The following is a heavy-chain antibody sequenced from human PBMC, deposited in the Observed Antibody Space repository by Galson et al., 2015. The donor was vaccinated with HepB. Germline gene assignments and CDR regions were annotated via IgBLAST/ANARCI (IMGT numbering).Heavy chain of an antibody. V-gene: IGHV3-30-3*01. D-gene: IGHD3-10*02. CDR2: ISYDGSNK. Sequence: SLRLSCAASGFTFSRYFMHWVRQAPGKGLEWVALISYDGSNKYYADSVKGRFTISRDGSKNTLYLQMNSLRPEDTAVYYCARDGPVTISMFVDVPRHFDTWGQGTLVTVSS. J-gene: IGHJ4*02. CDR3: ARDGPVTISMFVDVPRHFDT. CDR1: GFTFSRYF.